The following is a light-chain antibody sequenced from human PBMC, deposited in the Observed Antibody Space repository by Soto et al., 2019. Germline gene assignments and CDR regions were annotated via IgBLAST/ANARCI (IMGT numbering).Light chain of an antibody. CDR1: QSISNR. Sequence: DIQLTQSPSTLSASVGDRVTITCRASQSISNRLAWYQQKPGKAPKVLIYDASTLQPGVPSRFRGSASGTDFTLTISSLQPEDVAIYYCQKYNSAPWTFGQGTKVDNK. CDR2: DAS. V-gene: IGKV1-27*01. CDR3: QKYNSAPWT. J-gene: IGKJ1*01.